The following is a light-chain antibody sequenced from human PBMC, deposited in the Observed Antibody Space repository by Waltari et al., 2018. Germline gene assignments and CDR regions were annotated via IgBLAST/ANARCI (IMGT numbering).Light chain of an antibody. J-gene: IGKJ1*01. Sequence: EIMLTQSPGTLSLSPGERATLSCRASQSISKYLAWYQQKPGQAPRLLIYDAASRATGIPDSFGGSGSGTDFSLTISRLEPEDSAVYYCQKYGTLPATFGQGTKVEIK. CDR1: QSISKY. V-gene: IGKV3-20*01. CDR3: QKYGTLPAT. CDR2: DAA.